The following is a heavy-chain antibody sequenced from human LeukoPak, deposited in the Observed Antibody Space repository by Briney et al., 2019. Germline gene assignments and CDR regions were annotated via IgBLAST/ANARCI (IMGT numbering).Heavy chain of an antibody. CDR2: IHRSGST. CDR1: PDSTTSNF. Sequence: PSETLSLTCTVSPDSTTSNFWSWVRQPPGKGLEWIGEIHRSGSTNYNPSLQSRVTISIDRSKNQIALELSSVTAADTAVYYCARGDYTMVRGAPIDAFDIWGQGTMVTVSS. CDR3: ARGDYTMVRGAPIDAFDI. V-gene: IGHV4-4*02. D-gene: IGHD3-10*01. J-gene: IGHJ3*02.